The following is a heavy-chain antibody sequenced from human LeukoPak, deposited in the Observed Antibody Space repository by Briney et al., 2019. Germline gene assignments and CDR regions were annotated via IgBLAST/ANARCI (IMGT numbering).Heavy chain of an antibody. D-gene: IGHD5-24*01. V-gene: IGHV4-39*07. CDR3: ARDRRDGYNYHYYMDV. Sequence: PSETLSLTCTDSGGSISSGGYYWSWIRQPPGKGLEWIGEINHSGSTNYNPSLKSRVTISVDTSKNQFSLKLSSVTAADTAVYYCARDRRDGYNYHYYMDVWGKGTTVTISS. CDR2: INHSGST. CDR1: GGSISSGGYY. J-gene: IGHJ6*03.